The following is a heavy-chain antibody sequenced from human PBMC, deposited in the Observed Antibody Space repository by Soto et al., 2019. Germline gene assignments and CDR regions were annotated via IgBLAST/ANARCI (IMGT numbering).Heavy chain of an antibody. CDR1: GYTFTSYD. D-gene: IGHD2-21*01. CDR3: GRSDGYNLNWFGP. J-gene: IGHJ5*02. V-gene: IGHV1-8*01. CDR2: MNPNSANT. Sequence: QVQLVQSGAEVKKPGASVKVSCKASGYTFTSYDINWVRQATGQGLEWMGWMNPNSANTGYAQKFQGRLTMTRNTSISTAYMELSSLRSAYTAVYYCGRSDGYNLNWFGPWGQGTLVTVSS.